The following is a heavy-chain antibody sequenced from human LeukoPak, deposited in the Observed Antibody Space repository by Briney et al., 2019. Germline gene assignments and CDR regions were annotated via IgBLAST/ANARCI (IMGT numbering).Heavy chain of an antibody. CDR2: INTNTGNP. Sequence: ASVKVSCKASGYTFTSYAMNWVRQAPGQGLEWMGWINTNTGNPTYAQGFTGRFVFSLDTSVSTSYLQISSLKAEDTAVYYCARVRGAAAGTVGPYFDYWGQGTLVTVSS. J-gene: IGHJ4*02. CDR1: GYTFTSYA. V-gene: IGHV7-4-1*02. CDR3: ARVRGAAAGTVGPYFDY. D-gene: IGHD6-13*01.